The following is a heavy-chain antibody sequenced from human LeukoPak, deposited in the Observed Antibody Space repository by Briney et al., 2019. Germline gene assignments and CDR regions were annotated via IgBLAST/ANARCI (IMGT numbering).Heavy chain of an antibody. J-gene: IGHJ6*02. Sequence: GGSLRLSCAASGFTFSSYAMHWVRQAPGKGLEWVAVISYDGSNKYYADSVKGRFTISRDNSKNTLYLQMNSLRAEDTAVYYCASPGELSYYYGMDVWGQGTTVTVSS. V-gene: IGHV3-30-3*01. CDR3: ASPGELSYYYGMDV. CDR2: ISYDGSNK. D-gene: IGHD3-10*01. CDR1: GFTFSSYA.